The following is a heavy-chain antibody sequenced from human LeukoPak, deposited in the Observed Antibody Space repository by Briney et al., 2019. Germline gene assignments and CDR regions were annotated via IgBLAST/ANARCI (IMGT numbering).Heavy chain of an antibody. J-gene: IGHJ4*02. CDR3: ARDSSGWSDLDY. Sequence: GGSLRLSCAASGFTFSSYGMHWVRQAPGKGLEWVAVISYDGSNKYYADSVKGRFTISRDNSKNTLYLQMNSLRAEDTAVYYCARDSSGWSDLDYWGQGTLVTVSS. CDR2: ISYDGSNK. D-gene: IGHD6-19*01. CDR1: GFTFSSYG. V-gene: IGHV3-30*03.